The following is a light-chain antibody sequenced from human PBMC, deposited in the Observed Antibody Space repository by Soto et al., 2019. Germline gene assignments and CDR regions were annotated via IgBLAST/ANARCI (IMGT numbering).Light chain of an antibody. V-gene: IGKV1-5*03. CDR3: QQYNSYPWT. CDR2: KAS. J-gene: IGKJ1*01. Sequence: DIQMTQSPSTLSASVGDRVTITCRASQSISSWLAWYQQKPGKAPKLLIYKASSLESGVPSRFSGSGSAAEFTLTINSLQPDDFATYYCQQYNSYPWTFGQGTKVDIK. CDR1: QSISSW.